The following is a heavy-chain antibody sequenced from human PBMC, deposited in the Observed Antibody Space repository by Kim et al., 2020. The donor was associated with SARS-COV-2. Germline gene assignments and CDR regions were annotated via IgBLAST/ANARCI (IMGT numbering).Heavy chain of an antibody. Sequence: ASVKVSCKASGYTFTSYDINWVRQATGQGLEWMGWMNPNSGNTGYAQKFQGRVTMTRNTSISTAYMELSSLRSEDTAVYYCARSFSEHSDYYDSSGPLTHYYYYGMDVWGQGTTVTVSS. CDR2: MNPNSGNT. D-gene: IGHD3-22*01. CDR3: ARSFSEHSDYYDSSGPLTHYYYYGMDV. CDR1: GYTFTSYD. J-gene: IGHJ6*02. V-gene: IGHV1-8*01.